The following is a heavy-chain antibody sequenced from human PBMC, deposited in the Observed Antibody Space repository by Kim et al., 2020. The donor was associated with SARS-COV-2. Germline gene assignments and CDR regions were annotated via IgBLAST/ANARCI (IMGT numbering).Heavy chain of an antibody. CDR3: ARLHIVVVTATLAFDI. CDR2: IYYSGST. D-gene: IGHD2-21*02. Sequence: SETLSLTCTVSDGSISSYYWSWIRQPPGKGLEWIGYIYYSGSTNYNPSLKSRVTISVDTSKNQFSLKLSSVTAADTAVYYCARLHIVVVTATLAFDIWGQGTMVTVSS. J-gene: IGHJ3*02. V-gene: IGHV4-59*01. CDR1: DGSISSYY.